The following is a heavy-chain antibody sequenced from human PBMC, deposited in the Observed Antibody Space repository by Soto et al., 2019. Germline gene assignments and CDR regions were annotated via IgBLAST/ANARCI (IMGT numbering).Heavy chain of an antibody. CDR3: AKNQGVELVPLATVDWFDP. V-gene: IGHV3-23*01. CDR1: GFTFSSFA. CDR2: ITGSGGST. D-gene: IGHD1-26*01. Sequence: GSLRLSCAASGFTFSSFAMGWVREAPGNGLEWVSTITGSGGSTFYADSVKGRFTISRDNSKSTVYLELNNLSAEDTAVYHCAKNQGVELVPLATVDWFDPWGQGSVVTVSS. J-gene: IGHJ5*02.